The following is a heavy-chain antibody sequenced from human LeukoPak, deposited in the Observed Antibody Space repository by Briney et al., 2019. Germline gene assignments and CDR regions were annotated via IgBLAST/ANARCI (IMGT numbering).Heavy chain of an antibody. CDR2: IYYSGST. J-gene: IGHJ4*02. V-gene: IGHV4-31*03. Sequence: SQTLSLTCTVSGGPISSGGYYWSWIRQHPGKGLEWIGYIYYSGSTYYNPSLKSRVTISVDTSKNQFSLKLSSVTAADTAVYYCASHQRGHLDYWGQGTLVTVSS. CDR1: GGPISSGGYY. CDR3: ASHQRGHLDY. D-gene: IGHD3-10*01.